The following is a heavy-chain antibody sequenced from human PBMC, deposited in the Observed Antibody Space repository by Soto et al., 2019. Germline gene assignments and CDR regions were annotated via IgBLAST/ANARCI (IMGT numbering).Heavy chain of an antibody. CDR2: ITVGGDVT. V-gene: IGHV3-23*01. D-gene: IGHD4-17*01. Sequence: PGGSLRVSCVASGFTFSAYAMTWVRQAPGRGLEWVSSITVGGDVTTYADSVRGRFTISRDNSKNTLYLQMNSLRAEDTAVYYCMRGPNGDYIGAFDSWGQGTLVSVSS. CDR1: GFTFSAYA. J-gene: IGHJ3*01. CDR3: MRGPNGDYIGAFDS.